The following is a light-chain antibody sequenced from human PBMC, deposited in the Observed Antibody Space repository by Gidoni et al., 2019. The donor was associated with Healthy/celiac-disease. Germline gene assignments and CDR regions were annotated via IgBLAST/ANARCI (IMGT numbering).Light chain of an antibody. CDR3: QQYNSYLWT. Sequence: LHKTQSPSPLSASVGDRVTITCRASQSISSWFAWYQQKPGKAPKLLIYKASSLESGVPSRFSGSGSGTEFTLTISSLQPDDVATYCCQQYNSYLWTFGQGTKVEIK. V-gene: IGKV1-5*03. CDR1: QSISSW. CDR2: KAS. J-gene: IGKJ1*01.